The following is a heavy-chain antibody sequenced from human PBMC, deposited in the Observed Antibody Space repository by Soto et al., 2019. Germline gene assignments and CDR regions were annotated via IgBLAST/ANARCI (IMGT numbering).Heavy chain of an antibody. CDR2: IRSKAYGETT. CDR1: GFTFGDYA. CDR3: TRYTYTSRYSYYGMDV. D-gene: IGHD2-2*01. J-gene: IGHJ6*02. V-gene: IGHV3-49*03. Sequence: PGGSLRLSCTGSGFTFGDYAMSWSRQAPGKGLEWVGVIRSKAYGETTDYAASVKGRFTILRDDSKSIAYLQMNSLQSEDTGVYYCTRYTYTSRYSYYGMDVWGHGTTLTVSS.